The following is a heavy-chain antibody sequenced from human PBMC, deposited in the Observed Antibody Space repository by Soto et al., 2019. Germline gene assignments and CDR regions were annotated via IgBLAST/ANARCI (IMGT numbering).Heavy chain of an antibody. Sequence: GASVKVSCKASGGTFSSYTISWVRQAPGQGLEWMGRIIPILGIANYAQKFQGRVTITADKSTSTAYMELSSLRSEDTAVYYCAREPYVYYYYMDVWGKGTKVTVSS. CDR3: AREPYVYYYYMDV. V-gene: IGHV1-69*04. D-gene: IGHD3-16*01. CDR1: GGTFSSYT. J-gene: IGHJ6*03. CDR2: IIPILGIA.